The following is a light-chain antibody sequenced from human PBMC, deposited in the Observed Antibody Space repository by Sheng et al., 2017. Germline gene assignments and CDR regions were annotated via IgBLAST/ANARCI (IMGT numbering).Light chain of an antibody. CDR3: CSYAGGNAWV. CDR1: TSDVGSYNL. Sequence: QSALTQPASVSGSPGQSITISCTGTTSDVGSYNLVSWYQQHPGKAPKVLIYEGTKRPSGVSARFYGSKSAKTASLTISGLQAEDEADYFCCSYAGGNAWVFGGGTKVTVL. J-gene: IGLJ3*02. V-gene: IGLV2-23*01. CDR2: EGT.